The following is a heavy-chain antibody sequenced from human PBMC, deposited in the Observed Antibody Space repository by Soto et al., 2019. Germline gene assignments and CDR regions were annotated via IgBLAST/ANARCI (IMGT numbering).Heavy chain of an antibody. Sequence: QVQLLQSGAEVKKPGASVKVSCKASGYTFTSYDINWVRQATGQGLEWMGWMQPNSGNTAYAQKFQGRVTMTRTTSINTAYMELSSLSSEDTAVYYCARERSAAGTGWFDPWGQGTLVTVSS. CDR2: MQPNSGNT. V-gene: IGHV1-8*01. D-gene: IGHD6-13*01. CDR1: GYTFTSYD. J-gene: IGHJ5*02. CDR3: ARERSAAGTGWFDP.